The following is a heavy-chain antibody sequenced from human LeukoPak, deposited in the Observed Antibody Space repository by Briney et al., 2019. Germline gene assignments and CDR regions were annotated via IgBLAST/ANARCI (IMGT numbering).Heavy chain of an antibody. CDR3: AQGHDYGT. D-gene: IGHD4-17*01. CDR1: GFTFSNYA. V-gene: IGHV3-23*01. J-gene: IGHJ5*02. Sequence: GGSLRLSCVASGFTFSNYAMTWVRQAPGKGLEWVSAISGTGSATSYADSVKGRFTISRDNSKNTLYLQMNSLRAEDTAVYYCAQGHDYGTWGQGALVTVSS. CDR2: ISGTGSAT.